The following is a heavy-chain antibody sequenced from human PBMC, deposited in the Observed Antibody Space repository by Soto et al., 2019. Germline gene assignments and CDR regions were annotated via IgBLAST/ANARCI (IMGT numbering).Heavy chain of an antibody. CDR1: GYTFTGYY. CDR3: ARYYYDGSGSNWFDP. V-gene: IGHV1-2*02. Sequence: ASVKVSCKASGYTFTGYYMHWVRQAPGQGLEWMGWINPNSGGTNYAQKFQGRVTMTRDTSISTAYMELSRLRSDDTAVYYCARYYYDGSGSNWFDPWGQGTLVTVSS. CDR2: INPNSGGT. J-gene: IGHJ5*02. D-gene: IGHD3-22*01.